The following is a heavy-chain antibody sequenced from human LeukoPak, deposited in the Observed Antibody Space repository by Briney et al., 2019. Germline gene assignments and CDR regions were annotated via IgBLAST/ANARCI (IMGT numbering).Heavy chain of an antibody. V-gene: IGHV4-39*07. CDR1: GGSINSSSYY. Sequence: SETLSLTCTVSGGSINSSSYYWGWIRQPPGKGLEWIGSIFYSGNTYDNPSLKSRVTISVDTSKNQFSLRLSSVTAADTAVFYCARVAQKLERIALASTSEWRPNWYFDLWGRGTLVTVSS. CDR3: ARVAQKLERIALASTSEWRPNWYFDL. D-gene: IGHD6-19*01. CDR2: IFYSGNT. J-gene: IGHJ2*01.